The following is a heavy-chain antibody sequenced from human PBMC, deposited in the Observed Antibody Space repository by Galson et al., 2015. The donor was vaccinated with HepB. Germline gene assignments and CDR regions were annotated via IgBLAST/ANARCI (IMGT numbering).Heavy chain of an antibody. CDR2: ISYDGSNK. CDR3: ARGTIDYDSSGPTGWFDP. D-gene: IGHD3-22*01. Sequence: SLRLSCAASGFTFSSYAMHWVRQAPGKGLEWVAVISYDGSNKYYADSVKGRFTISRDNSKNTLYLQMNSLRAEDTAVYYCARGTIDYDSSGPTGWFDPWGQGTLVTVSS. J-gene: IGHJ5*02. CDR1: GFTFSSYA. V-gene: IGHV3-30-3*01.